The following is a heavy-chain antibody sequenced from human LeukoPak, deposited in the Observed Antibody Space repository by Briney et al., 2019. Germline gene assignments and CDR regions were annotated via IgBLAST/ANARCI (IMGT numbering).Heavy chain of an antibody. D-gene: IGHD2-2*01. CDR1: GGSFSGYY. CDR2: INHSGST. J-gene: IGHJ6*03. CDR3: ARGRAVVVPAWNYYYYMDV. Sequence: SETLSLTCAVYGGSFSGYYWSWIRQPPGKGLEWIGEINHSGSTNYNPSLKSRVTISVDTSKNQFSLKLSSVTAADTAVYYCARGRAVVVPAWNYYYYMDVWGKGTTVTVSS. V-gene: IGHV4-34*01.